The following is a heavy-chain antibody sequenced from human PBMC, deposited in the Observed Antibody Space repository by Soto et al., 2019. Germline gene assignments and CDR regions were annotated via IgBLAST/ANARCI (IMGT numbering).Heavy chain of an antibody. Sequence: PGGSLRLSCAASGFTFNTYWMHWVRQAPGKGLVWVSRINSDGSSTSYADSVKGRFTISRDNAKNTLYLQMNRLRAEDTAVYSCARDTGGRLDPWGQGTLVTVPS. J-gene: IGHJ5*02. CDR3: ARDTGGRLDP. D-gene: IGHD2-15*01. V-gene: IGHV3-74*01. CDR2: INSDGSST. CDR1: GFTFNTYW.